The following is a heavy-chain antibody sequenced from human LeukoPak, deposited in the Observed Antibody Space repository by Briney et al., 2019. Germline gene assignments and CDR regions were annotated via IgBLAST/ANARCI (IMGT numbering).Heavy chain of an antibody. J-gene: IGHJ6*02. CDR1: GFTFSSYG. V-gene: IGHV3-30*03. Sequence: GGSLRLSCAASGFTFSSYGMHWVRQAPGKGLEWVAVISYDGSNKYYADSVKGRFTISRDNSKNALYLQMNSLRAEDTAVYYCARDSYGMDVWGQGTTVTVSS. CDR3: ARDSYGMDV. CDR2: ISYDGSNK.